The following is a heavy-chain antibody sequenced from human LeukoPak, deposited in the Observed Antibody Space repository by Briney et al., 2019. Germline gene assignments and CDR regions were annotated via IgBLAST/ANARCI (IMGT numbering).Heavy chain of an antibody. V-gene: IGHV3-64*01. CDR2: ISSNGGST. J-gene: IGHJ6*03. CDR1: GFTFSSYA. CDR3: ARKGPANYYYYYMDV. D-gene: IGHD2-2*01. Sequence: GGSLRLSCAASGFTFSSYAMHWVRQAPGKGLEYVSPISSNGGSTYYANSVKGRFTISRDNSKNTLYLQMGSLRAEDMAVYYCARKGPANYYYYYMDVWGKGTSVTVSS.